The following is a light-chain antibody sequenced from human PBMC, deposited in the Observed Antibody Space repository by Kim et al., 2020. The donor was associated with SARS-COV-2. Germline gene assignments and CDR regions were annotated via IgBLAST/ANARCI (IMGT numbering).Light chain of an antibody. V-gene: IGKV1-16*02. Sequence: DIQMTQSPSSLSASVGDRVTITCRASQAISNHLAWFQQKPGAAPKPLIYAASNLQSGVPSKFSGSRSGTDFTLTISSLQPEDFATYYCKQYKTSHHPFGKETKLEI. CDR2: AAS. J-gene: IGKJ2*01. CDR3: KQYKTSHHP. CDR1: QAISNH.